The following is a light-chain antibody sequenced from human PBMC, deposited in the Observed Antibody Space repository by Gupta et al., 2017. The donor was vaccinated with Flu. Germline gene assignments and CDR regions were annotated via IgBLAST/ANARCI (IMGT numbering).Light chain of an antibody. V-gene: IGLV1-40*01. CDR1: TSNIGAGYD. CDR2: DNT. CDR3: QSCDSGLSGWV. J-gene: IGLJ3*02. Sequence: QSVLTQPPSVSGAPVQRVTISCTGSTSNIGAGYDVHWYQQLPGTAPKLLIYDNTNRPSGVPDRFSGSKSGTSASLAITGLQAEDEADYYCQSCDSGLSGWVFGGGTKLTVL.